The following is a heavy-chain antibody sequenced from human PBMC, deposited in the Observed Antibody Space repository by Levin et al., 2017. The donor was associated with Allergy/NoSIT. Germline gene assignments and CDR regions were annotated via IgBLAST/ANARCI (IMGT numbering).Heavy chain of an antibody. CDR1: GFTFSSYG. CDR2: IWYDGSNK. D-gene: IGHD2-2*01. Sequence: GGSLRLSCAASGFTFSSYGMHWVRQAPGKGLEWVAVIWYDGSNKYYADSVKGRFTISRDNSKNTLYLQMNSLRAEDTAVYYCARGSGCSSTSCQGYFQHWGQGTLVTVSS. V-gene: IGHV3-33*01. CDR3: ARGSGCSSTSCQGYFQH. J-gene: IGHJ1*01.